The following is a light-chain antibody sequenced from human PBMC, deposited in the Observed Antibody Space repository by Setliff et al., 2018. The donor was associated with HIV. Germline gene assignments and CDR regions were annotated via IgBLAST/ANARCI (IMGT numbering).Light chain of an antibody. Sequence: QSALTQPPYVSGAPVQSVTISCTGSTSDIGHYNRVSWYQQPPGAAPKLIMYEVSHRPSGVPDRFPGSKSGSTASLTISGLQPEDEADYYCSSYTTSITFVFGTGTKVTVL. CDR1: TSDIGHYNR. CDR3: SSYTTSITFV. J-gene: IGLJ1*01. V-gene: IGLV2-18*02. CDR2: EVS.